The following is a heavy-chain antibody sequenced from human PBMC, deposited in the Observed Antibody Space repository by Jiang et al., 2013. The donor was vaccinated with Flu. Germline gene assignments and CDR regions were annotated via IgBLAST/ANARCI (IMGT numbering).Heavy chain of an antibody. CDR1: GYSISSGYY. CDR2: IYHSGST. V-gene: IGHV4-38-2*02. CDR3: AREGGSSGRWLHTIHDAFDI. Sequence: AVSGYSISSGYYWGWIRQPPGKGLEWIGSIYHSGSTYYNPSLKSRVTISVDTSKNQFSLKLSSVTAADTAVYYCAREGGSSGRWLHTIHDAFDIWGQGTMVTASS. J-gene: IGHJ3*02. D-gene: IGHD5-24*01.